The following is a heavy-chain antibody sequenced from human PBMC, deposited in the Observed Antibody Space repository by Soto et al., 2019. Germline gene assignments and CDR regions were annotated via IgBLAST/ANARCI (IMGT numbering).Heavy chain of an antibody. CDR1: GFTFTSSA. V-gene: IGHV1-58*01. CDR3: AAKTGYFYDSSGYA. J-gene: IGHJ4*02. CDR2: IVVGSGNT. Sequence: VASVKVSCKASGFTFTSSAVQWVRQARGQRLEWIGWIVVGSGNTNYAQKFQERVTITRDMSTSTAYMELSSLRSEDTAVYYCAAKTGYFYDSSGYAWGQGTLVTVSS. D-gene: IGHD3-22*01.